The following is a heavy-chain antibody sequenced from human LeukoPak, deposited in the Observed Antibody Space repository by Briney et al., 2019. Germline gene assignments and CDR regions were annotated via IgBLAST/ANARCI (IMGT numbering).Heavy chain of an antibody. Sequence: ASVKVSCKAYGYTFMSHGISWVRQPPGQGLEWMGWISGYSSNTNYAQRLQGRVTMTTDTSTTTAYMELRSLRSDDTAVYYCARATGTWGHDGFDIWGQGTMVTVSS. CDR2: ISGYSSNT. CDR3: ARATGTWGHDGFDI. CDR1: GYTFMSHG. D-gene: IGHD3-16*01. V-gene: IGHV1-18*01. J-gene: IGHJ3*02.